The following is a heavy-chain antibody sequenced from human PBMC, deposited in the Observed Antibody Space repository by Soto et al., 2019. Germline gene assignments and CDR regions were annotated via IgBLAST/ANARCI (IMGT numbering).Heavy chain of an antibody. CDR3: ARVQGRWYGSGSYQGMDV. CDR2: IWFDGSNE. D-gene: IGHD3-10*01. V-gene: IGHV3-33*01. CDR1: GFTFRNYG. Sequence: QVHLVESGGGVVQPGRSLRLSCAASGFTFRNYGMYWVRQAPGKGLEWVAVIWFDGSNENYADSVKGRFTVSRDNSKNTLYLQMNSLRAEDTAVYYCARVQGRWYGSGSYQGMDVWGQGTTVTVSS. J-gene: IGHJ6*02.